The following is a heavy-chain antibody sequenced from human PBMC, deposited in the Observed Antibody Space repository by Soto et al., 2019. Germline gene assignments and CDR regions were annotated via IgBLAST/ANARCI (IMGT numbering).Heavy chain of an antibody. CDR1: RYTFKSHG. V-gene: IGHV3-23*01. J-gene: IGHJ4*02. CDR2: IDSSGVNT. CDR3: VSWVSAHFAY. Sequence: GGYLRLSCAASRYTFKSHGLSWVRQAPGKGLEWVSTIDSSGVNTHYADSVKGRFTISRDSSRNTLHLQMHDLRADDTALYYCVSWVSAHFAYWGQGTVVTVSS. D-gene: IGHD3-16*01.